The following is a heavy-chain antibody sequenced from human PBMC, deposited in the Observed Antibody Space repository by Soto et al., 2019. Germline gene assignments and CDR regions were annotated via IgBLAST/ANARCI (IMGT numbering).Heavy chain of an antibody. CDR3: ARLLTEGATYREDAFDM. D-gene: IGHD1-26*01. V-gene: IGHV1-18*01. CDR2: ISTYNGKT. J-gene: IGHJ3*02. Sequence: QLQLVQSGGEVKTPGASVKVSCTTSGYTFTSHGISWVRQAPGQGLEWMGWISTYNGKTDYAQKFQGRDTMTADPRKSTVYMEVRSLRSDDTAVYYCARLLTEGATYREDAFDMWGQGTKVTVSS. CDR1: GYTFTSHG.